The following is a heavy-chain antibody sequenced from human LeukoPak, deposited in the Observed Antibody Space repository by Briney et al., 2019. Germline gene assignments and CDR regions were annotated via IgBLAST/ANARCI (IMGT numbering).Heavy chain of an antibody. Sequence: HSETLSLTCTVTGGSISSYYWSWIRQPPGKGLEWIGYIYYSWSTNYNPSLRSRVIISVDTSKNQFSLKLSSVTDAETAVYYCARAKYSSRFDYWGQGTLVTVSS. V-gene: IGHV4-59*01. CDR3: ARAKYSSRFDY. CDR1: GGSISSYY. J-gene: IGHJ4*02. D-gene: IGHD6-6*01. CDR2: IYYSWST.